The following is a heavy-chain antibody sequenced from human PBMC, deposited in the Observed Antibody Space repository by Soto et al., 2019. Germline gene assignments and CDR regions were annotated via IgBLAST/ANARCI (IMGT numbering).Heavy chain of an antibody. D-gene: IGHD5-18*01. J-gene: IGHJ6*02. CDR1: GGSISSGGYY. CDR3: ARDKHSYGPTDYYYYDGMDV. V-gene: IGHV4-31*03. CDR2: IYYSGST. Sequence: QVQLQESGPGLVKPSQTLSLTCTVSGGSISSGGYYWSWIRQHPGKGLEWIGYIYYSGSTYYNPSLKSRVTISVDTSKNQFSLKLSSVTAADTAVYYCARDKHSYGPTDYYYYDGMDVWGQGTTVTVSS.